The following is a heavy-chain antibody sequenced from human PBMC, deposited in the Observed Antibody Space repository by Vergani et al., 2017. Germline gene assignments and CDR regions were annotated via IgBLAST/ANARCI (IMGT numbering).Heavy chain of an antibody. V-gene: IGHV1-69-2*01. J-gene: IGHJ6*02. CDR1: GDTFTDHY. D-gene: IGHD4-17*01. Sequence: EVQLVQSGAEVKKPGATMKISCKVSGDTFTDHYMHWVKQAPGKGLEWMGLVGPEDGETIYAEKFKGRVTIAADTSTDTAHLELSSLRSEDTAVYYCATPQTVTTGGMEVWGQGTTVIVSS. CDR2: VGPEDGET. CDR3: ATPQTVTTGGMEV.